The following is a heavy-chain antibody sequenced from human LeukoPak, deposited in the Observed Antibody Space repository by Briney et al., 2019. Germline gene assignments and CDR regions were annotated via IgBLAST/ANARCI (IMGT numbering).Heavy chain of an antibody. CDR1: GFTFSSYA. CDR2: ISGSGAST. J-gene: IGHJ4*02. Sequence: GVSLRLSCAASGFTFSSYAMSWVRQAPGKGLEWVSAISGSGASTYYADSVKGRFTISRDNSKNTLYLQMNSLRAEDTAVYYCAKGGAAAGSRHYFDYWGQGTLVTVSS. D-gene: IGHD6-13*01. CDR3: AKGGAAAGSRHYFDY. V-gene: IGHV3-23*01.